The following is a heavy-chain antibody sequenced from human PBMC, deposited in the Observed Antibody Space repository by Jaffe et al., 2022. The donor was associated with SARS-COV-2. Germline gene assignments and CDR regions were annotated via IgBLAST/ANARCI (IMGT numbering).Heavy chain of an antibody. CDR3: ARKIGTYDILTGTYYYYYGMDV. J-gene: IGHJ6*02. CDR1: GFTFSSYW. D-gene: IGHD3-9*01. CDR2: IKQDGSEK. Sequence: EVQLVESGGGLVQPGGSLRLSCAASGFTFSSYWMSWVRQAPGKGLEWVANIKQDGSEKYYVDSVKGRFTISRDNAKNSLYLQMNSLRAEDTAVYYCARKIGTYDILTGTYYYYYGMDVWGQGTTVTVSS. V-gene: IGHV3-7*03.